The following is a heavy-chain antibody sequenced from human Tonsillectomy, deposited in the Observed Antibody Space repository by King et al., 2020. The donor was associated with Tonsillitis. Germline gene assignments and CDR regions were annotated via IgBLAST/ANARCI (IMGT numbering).Heavy chain of an antibody. Sequence: VQLVESGAEVKKPGSSVKVSCKAAGGTFSSHAVSWVRQAPGQGLEWMGGIIPVVGTPNYSQKFQGRVTITADEFTSTAYMELSSLRLEDTAVYSCARDFRVESYYYYYGMNVWGQGTTVTVSS. CDR2: IIPVVGTP. CDR1: GGTFSSHA. J-gene: IGHJ6*02. CDR3: ARDFRVESYYYYYGMNV. V-gene: IGHV1-69*01.